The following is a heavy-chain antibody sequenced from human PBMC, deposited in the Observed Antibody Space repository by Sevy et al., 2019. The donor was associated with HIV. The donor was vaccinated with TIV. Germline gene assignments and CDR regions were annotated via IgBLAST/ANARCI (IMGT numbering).Heavy chain of an antibody. CDR2: IVDAGGHT. CDR1: GIDFFGAD. CDR3: AADADNSARPQIFDAFDL. V-gene: IGHV1-58*01. J-gene: IGHJ3*01. Sequence: ASVKVSCKASGIDFFGADVQWLRHARGQRPEWIGRIVDAGGHTAYSPTLQDRVSLTRDMSTGTVEMELRDVRIEDTAVYFCAADADNSARPQIFDAFDLWGQGTTVTVSS. D-gene: IGHD1-1*01.